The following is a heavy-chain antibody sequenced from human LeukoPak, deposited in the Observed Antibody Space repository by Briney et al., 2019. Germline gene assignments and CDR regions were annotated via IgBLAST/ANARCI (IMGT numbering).Heavy chain of an antibody. CDR3: AKGRKDFDTNLGPFDS. CDR1: DDSISTYF. D-gene: IGHD3-9*01. Sequence: SETLSLTCSVSDDSISTYFWTWIRQPAGKGLEWIGRVYSSGNTNYNPSLKSRVTISVGTSKTQFSLKVTSVTTADTAVYYCAKGRKDFDTNLGPFDSWGQGILVTVSS. CDR2: VYSSGNT. J-gene: IGHJ4*02. V-gene: IGHV4-4*07.